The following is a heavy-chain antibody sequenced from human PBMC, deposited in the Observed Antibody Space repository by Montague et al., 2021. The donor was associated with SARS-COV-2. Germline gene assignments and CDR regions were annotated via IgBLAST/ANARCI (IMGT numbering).Heavy chain of an antibody. V-gene: IGHV3-33*01. Sequence: SLRLSCAASGFTFSIYGMHWVRQTPGKGLEWVAVIWSDGSNRYYADSVKGRFTISRDNSKNTLYLQMNSLRVEDTAVYYCARDPGGGSWHSFLHWGQGTLVTVSS. D-gene: IGHD6-13*01. CDR3: ARDPGGGSWHSFLH. CDR1: GFTFSIYG. J-gene: IGHJ1*01. CDR2: IWSDGSNR.